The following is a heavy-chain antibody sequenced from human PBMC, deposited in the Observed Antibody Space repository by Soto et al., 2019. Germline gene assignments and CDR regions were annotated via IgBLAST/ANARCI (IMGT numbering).Heavy chain of an antibody. CDR1: GYTFTGYC. CDR3: AREIAPIAAAGTRYYYYGMDV. Sequence: GASVKVSCKASGYTFTGYCMHWVRQAPGQGLEWMGWINPNSGGTNYAQKFQGWVTMTRDTSISTAYMELSRLRSDDTAVYYCAREIAPIAAAGTRYYYYGMDVWGKGTTVTVSS. D-gene: IGHD6-13*01. J-gene: IGHJ6*04. V-gene: IGHV1-2*04. CDR2: INPNSGGT.